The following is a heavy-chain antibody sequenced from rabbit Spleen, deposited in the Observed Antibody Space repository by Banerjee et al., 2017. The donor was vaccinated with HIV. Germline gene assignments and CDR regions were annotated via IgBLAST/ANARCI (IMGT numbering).Heavy chain of an antibody. CDR2: IYVGNSGST. Sequence: QSLEESGGDLVKPEGSLTLTCTASGFSFSSSYYMCWVRQAPGKGLECIACIYVGNSGSTDYASWAKGRFTISKTSSSTVTLQMTSLTAADTATYFCAREVLYAAYAGFGDATMYYFDLWGQGTLVTVS. V-gene: IGHV1S40*01. CDR1: GFSFSSSYY. D-gene: IGHD6-1*01. J-gene: IGHJ4*01. CDR3: AREVLYAAYAGFGDATMYYFDL.